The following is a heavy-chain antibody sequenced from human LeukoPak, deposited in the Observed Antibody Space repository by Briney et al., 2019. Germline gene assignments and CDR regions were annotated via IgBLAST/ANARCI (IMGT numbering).Heavy chain of an antibody. J-gene: IGHJ4*02. V-gene: IGHV3-23*01. CDR2: ISGGGAGT. Sequence: GGSLRLSCAASGLSFGFYAMSWVRQAPGKGLEWVSSISGGGAGTYYADSVRGRFTISRDNSKNTLYLQMDSLRAEDTALYYCAKGRCSGVGCDSFHSWGQGALVTVSS. CDR3: AKGRCSGVGCDSFHS. D-gene: IGHD2-15*01. CDR1: GLSFGFYA.